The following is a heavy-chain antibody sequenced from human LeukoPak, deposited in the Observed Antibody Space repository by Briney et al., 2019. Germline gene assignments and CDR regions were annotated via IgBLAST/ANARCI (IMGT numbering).Heavy chain of an antibody. D-gene: IGHD2-8*02. V-gene: IGHV1-69*13. Sequence: SVKVSCKASGGSFSRYAISWVRQAPGQGLEWMGGIIPIFGKANYAQKFQGRVTITADESTRTAYMELRTPRSEDTAIYYCARGSGETGGYYYVYWGRGTPVTVSS. J-gene: IGHJ4*02. CDR2: IIPIFGKA. CDR3: ARGSGETGGYYYVY. CDR1: GGSFSRYA.